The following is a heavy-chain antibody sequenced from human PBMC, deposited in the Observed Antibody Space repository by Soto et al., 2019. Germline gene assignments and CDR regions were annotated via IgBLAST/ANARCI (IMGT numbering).Heavy chain of an antibody. CDR3: ARRFTTVTTSNYYMDV. CDR1: GGSFSGYY. Sequence: SETLSLTCAVYGGSFSGYYWSWIRQPPGKGLEWIGEINHSGSTNYNPSLKSRVTISVDTSKNQFSLKLSSVTAADTAVYYCARRFTTVTTSNYYMDVWGKGTTVTVSS. V-gene: IGHV4-34*01. J-gene: IGHJ6*03. CDR2: INHSGST. D-gene: IGHD4-17*01.